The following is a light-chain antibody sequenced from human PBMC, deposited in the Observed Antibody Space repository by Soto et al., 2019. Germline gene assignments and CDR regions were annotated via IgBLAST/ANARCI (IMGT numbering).Light chain of an antibody. V-gene: IGKV1-5*01. CDR3: QQYNTFSPWT. J-gene: IGKJ1*01. CDR1: QTISNW. Sequence: DIPMTQSPSTLSASVGDRVTITCRASQTISNWLAWYQQKPGNAPKLLISDASNLQIGVPSRFSGSGSGTEFTLTISSLQPDDFATYYCQQYNTFSPWTFGPGTKVEIK. CDR2: DAS.